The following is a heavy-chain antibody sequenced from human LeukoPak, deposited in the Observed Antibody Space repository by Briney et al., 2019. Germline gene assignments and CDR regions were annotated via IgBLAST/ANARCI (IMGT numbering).Heavy chain of an antibody. Sequence: SETLSLTSAVYGGSFSGYYWSWIRQPPGKGLEWIGEINHSGSTNYNPSLKSRVTISVDTSKNQFSLKLSSVTAADTAVYYCARHDRYYYYYYYMDVWGKGTTVTVSS. CDR2: INHSGST. V-gene: IGHV4-34*01. CDR3: ARHDRYYYYYYYMDV. D-gene: IGHD1-1*01. J-gene: IGHJ6*03. CDR1: GGSFSGYY.